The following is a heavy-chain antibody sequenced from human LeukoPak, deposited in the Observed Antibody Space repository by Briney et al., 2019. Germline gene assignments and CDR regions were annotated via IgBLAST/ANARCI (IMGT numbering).Heavy chain of an antibody. V-gene: IGHV1-8*01. J-gene: IGHJ4*02. CDR3: AREWELPDEHFDY. Sequence: ASVKVSCKASGYTFTSYDINWVRQATGQGLEWMGWMNPNSGNTGYAQKFQGRVTMTRNTSISTAYMELSSLRSEDTAVYYCAREWELPDEHFDYWGQGTLVTVSS. CDR2: MNPNSGNT. CDR1: GYTFTSYD. D-gene: IGHD1-26*01.